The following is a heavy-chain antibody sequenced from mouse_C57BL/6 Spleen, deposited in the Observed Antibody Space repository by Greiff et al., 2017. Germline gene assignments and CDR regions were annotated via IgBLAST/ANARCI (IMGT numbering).Heavy chain of an antibody. D-gene: IGHD1-1*01. V-gene: IGHV1-22*01. CDR2: INPNNGGT. Sequence: EVQLQQSGPELVKPGASVMMSCKASGYTFTDYNMHWVKQSHGTSLEWIGYINPNNGGTSYNQKFKGNATLTVNKSSSTAYMELRSLTSEDSAVYYCAPFITTVEDAMDYWGQGTSVTVSS. CDR3: APFITTVEDAMDY. CDR1: GYTFTDYN. J-gene: IGHJ4*01.